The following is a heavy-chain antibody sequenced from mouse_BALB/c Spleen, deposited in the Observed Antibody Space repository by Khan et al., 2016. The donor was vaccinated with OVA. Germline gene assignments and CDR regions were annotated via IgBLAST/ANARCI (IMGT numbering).Heavy chain of an antibody. D-gene: IGHD2-14*01. CDR1: GYSITSGYG. Sequence: EVELVESGPDLVKPSQSLSLTCTVTGYSITSGYGWNLIRQFPGNKLEWMGYIRYSGNTTYNPSLKSRIAITRDTSKNQFFLQLNSVTTEDTATYYWGRTDRIKYWDQGTTLTVAS. V-gene: IGHV3-1*02. CDR2: IRYSGNT. J-gene: IGHJ2*01. CDR3: GRTDRIKY.